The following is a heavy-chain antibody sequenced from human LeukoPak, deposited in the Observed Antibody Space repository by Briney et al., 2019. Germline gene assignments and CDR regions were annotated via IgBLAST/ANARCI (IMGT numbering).Heavy chain of an antibody. J-gene: IGHJ4*02. D-gene: IGHD5-18*01. CDR1: GGSISSSNW. CDR3: ARGGIQLWFSGYYFDY. Sequence: PSGTLSLTCAVSGGSISSSNWWSWVRQPPGKGLEWIGEIYHGGNTNYNPSLKSRVTISVDTSKNQFSLKLSSVTAADTAVYYCARGGIQLWFSGYYFDYWGQGTLVTVSS. CDR2: IYHGGNT. V-gene: IGHV4-4*02.